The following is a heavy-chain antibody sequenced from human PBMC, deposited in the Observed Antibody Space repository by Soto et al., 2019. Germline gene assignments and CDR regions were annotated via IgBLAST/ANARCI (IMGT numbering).Heavy chain of an antibody. CDR1: GGSIRSSSYY. Sequence: SETLSLTCTFSGGSIRSSSYYWGWIRQPPGKGLEWIGSIYYSGSTYYNPSLKSRVTISVDTSKNQFSLKLSSVTAADTAVYYVSRQELSSSGDFYFYYYGIDFRGEGSTVTVAS. D-gene: IGHD6-25*01. J-gene: IGHJ6*04. V-gene: IGHV4-39*01. CDR3: SRQELSSSGDFYFYYYGIDF. CDR2: IYYSGST.